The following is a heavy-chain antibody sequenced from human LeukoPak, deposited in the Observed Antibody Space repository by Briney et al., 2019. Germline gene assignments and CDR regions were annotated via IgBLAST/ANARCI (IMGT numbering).Heavy chain of an antibody. Sequence: GGSLRLSCAASGFTFRTYAMSWVRQAPGKGLDWVSVISGRGDSTYYADSVKGRFTISRDNSRNTIYLQINSLSAEDTAVYYCAKDRGVTIDYYYYYMDVWGKGTTVTVSS. J-gene: IGHJ6*03. CDR3: AKDRGVTIDYYYYYMDV. D-gene: IGHD4-17*01. V-gene: IGHV3-23*01. CDR1: GFTFRTYA. CDR2: ISGRGDST.